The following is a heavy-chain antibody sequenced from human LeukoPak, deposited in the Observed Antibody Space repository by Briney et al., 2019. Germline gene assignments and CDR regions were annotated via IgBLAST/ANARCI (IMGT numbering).Heavy chain of an antibody. Sequence: PSETLSLTCAVYGGSFSGYYWSWIRQPPGKGLEWIGEINHSGSTNYNPSLKSRVTISVDTSKNQFSLKLSSVTAADTAVYYCARGEYDFWSGPNPFDYWGQGTLVTVSS. CDR3: ARGEYDFWSGPNPFDY. V-gene: IGHV4-34*01. CDR1: GGSFSGYY. D-gene: IGHD3-3*01. CDR2: INHSGST. J-gene: IGHJ4*02.